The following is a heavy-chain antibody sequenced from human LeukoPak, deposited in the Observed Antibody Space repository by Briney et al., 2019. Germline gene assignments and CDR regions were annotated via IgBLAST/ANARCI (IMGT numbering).Heavy chain of an antibody. CDR2: ISDSGGST. J-gene: IGHJ4*02. CDR3: AKRGIVIRAVIIVGFHKEAYYFDY. V-gene: IGHV3-23*01. CDR1: GITLSNYG. Sequence: GSLRLSCAVSGITLSNYGMSWVRQAPGKGLEWVAGISDSGGSTNYADSVKGRFTISRDNPKNPLYPQMNSLRAEDTAVYFCAKRGIVIRAVIIVGFHKEAYYFDYWGQGALVTVSS. D-gene: IGHD3-10*01.